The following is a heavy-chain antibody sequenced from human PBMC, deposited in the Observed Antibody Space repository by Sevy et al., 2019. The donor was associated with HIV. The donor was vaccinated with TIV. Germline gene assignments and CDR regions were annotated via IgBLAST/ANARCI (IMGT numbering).Heavy chain of an antibody. CDR1: GFTFSSYW. V-gene: IGHV3-74*01. CDR3: ARASGGSDSTFFDY. J-gene: IGHJ4*02. D-gene: IGHD1-26*01. CDR2: INSDGSST. Sequence: GGSLRLSCAASGFTFSSYWMHWVRQAPGKGLVWVSRINSDGSSTSYADSVKGRFTISRDNAKNTLYLQMNSLRAEDTAVHYCARASGGSDSTFFDYWGQGTLVTVSS.